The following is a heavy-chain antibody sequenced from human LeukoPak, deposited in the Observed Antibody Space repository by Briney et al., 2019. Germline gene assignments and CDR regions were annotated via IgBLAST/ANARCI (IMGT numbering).Heavy chain of an antibody. J-gene: IGHJ5*02. V-gene: IGHV4-4*07. CDR1: GGSISSYY. CDR3: ARDGLEYSFQDP. Sequence: SQTLSLTCTVSGGSISSYYWSWIRQPAGKGLEWIGRIYTSGSTNYNPSLKSRVTMSVDTSKNQFSLKLSSVTAADTAVYYCARDGLEYSFQDPWGQGTLVTVSS. CDR2: IYTSGST. D-gene: IGHD6-6*01.